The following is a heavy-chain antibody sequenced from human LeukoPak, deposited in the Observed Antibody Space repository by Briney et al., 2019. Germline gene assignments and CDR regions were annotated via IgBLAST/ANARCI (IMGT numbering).Heavy chain of an antibody. CDR1: GFTFSSYG. D-gene: IGHD4-11*01. J-gene: IGHJ4*02. CDR3: ATHDYSNHGLFDY. Sequence: GGSLRLSCAASGFTFSSYGMPWVRQAPGKGLEWVAVISYDGSNKYYADSVKGRFTISRDNSKNTLYLQMNSLRAEDTAVYYCATHDYSNHGLFDYWGQGTLVTVSS. CDR2: ISYDGSNK. V-gene: IGHV3-30*03.